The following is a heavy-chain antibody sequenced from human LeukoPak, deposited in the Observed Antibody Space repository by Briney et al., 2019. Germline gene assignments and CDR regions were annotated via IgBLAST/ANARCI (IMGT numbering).Heavy chain of an antibody. V-gene: IGHV3-30-3*01. CDR1: A. J-gene: IGHJ5*02. Sequence: AXHWVRQAPGKXLEGVAVISYDGSNKYYADSVKGRFTISRDNSKNTLYLQMNSLRAEDTAVYYCARDSHDYGDYGNWFDPWGQGTLVTVSS. D-gene: IGHD4-17*01. CDR3: ARDSHDYGDYGNWFDP. CDR2: ISYDGSNK.